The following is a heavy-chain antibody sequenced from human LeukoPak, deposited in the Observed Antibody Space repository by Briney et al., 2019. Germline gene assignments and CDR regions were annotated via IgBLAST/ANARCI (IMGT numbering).Heavy chain of an antibody. CDR2: ISGSGGST. J-gene: IGHJ4*02. CDR1: GFTFSRYA. V-gene: IGHV3-23*01. D-gene: IGHD3-10*01. Sequence: GGSLRLSCATPGFTFSRYATSWGRQAPGKGLELVSAISGSGGSTYYADSVKGRFTISRDSSKNTLYLQMNSLRAEDTAVYYCAKDYLDGLGSYYSIGFDYWGQGTLVTVSS. CDR3: AKDYLDGLGSYYSIGFDY.